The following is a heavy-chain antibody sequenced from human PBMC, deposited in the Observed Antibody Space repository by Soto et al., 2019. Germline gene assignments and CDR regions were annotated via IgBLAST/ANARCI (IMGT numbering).Heavy chain of an antibody. V-gene: IGHV4-31*03. CDR3: AISSGYADWFDP. D-gene: IGHD3-22*01. Sequence: QVQLQESGPGLVKPSQTLSLTCTVSGGSISSGGYYWSWIRQHPGKGLEWIGYIYYSGSTYYNPSPKSRLTIPVDTSKNPFSLKLRSVTAADTAVYYCAISSGYADWFDPWGQGTLVTVSS. CDR2: IYYSGST. CDR1: GGSISSGGYY. J-gene: IGHJ5*02.